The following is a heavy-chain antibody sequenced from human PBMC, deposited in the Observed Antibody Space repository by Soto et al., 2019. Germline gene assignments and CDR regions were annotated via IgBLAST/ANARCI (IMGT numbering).Heavy chain of an antibody. D-gene: IGHD6-19*01. J-gene: IGHJ4*02. CDR3: ASCRGWYRGFFDY. Sequence: QVQLVESGGGVVQPGRSLRLSCAASGFTFSSYAMHWVRQAPGKGLEWVAVISYDGSNKYYADSVKGRFTISRDNSKNTLYLQMNSLRAEDTAVYYCASCRGWYRGFFDYWGQGTLVTVSS. CDR2: ISYDGSNK. CDR1: GFTFSSYA. V-gene: IGHV3-30-3*01.